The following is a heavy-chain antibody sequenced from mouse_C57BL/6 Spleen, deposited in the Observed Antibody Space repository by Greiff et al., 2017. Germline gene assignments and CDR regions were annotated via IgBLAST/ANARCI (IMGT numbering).Heavy chain of an antibody. CDR3: ARRGSYFDY. Sequence: EVQLQQSGPELVKPGASVKIPCKASGYTFTDYNMDWVKQSHGKSLEWIGDINLNNGGTIYNQKFKGKATLTVDKSSSTAYMELRSLTSEDTAVYYCARRGSYFDYWGQGTTLTVSS. CDR2: INLNNGGT. V-gene: IGHV1-18*01. CDR1: GYTFTDYN. J-gene: IGHJ2*01.